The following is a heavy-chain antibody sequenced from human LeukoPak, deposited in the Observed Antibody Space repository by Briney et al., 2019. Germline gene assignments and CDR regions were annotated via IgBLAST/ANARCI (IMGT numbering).Heavy chain of an antibody. Sequence: GGSLRLSCAASGFTFSNAWMNWVRQAPGKGLEWVGRIKSKTGGGTTDSAAPVKNRFTISRDDSKNTLYLQMNSLKTEDTAVYYCTREDIVVVVAATGAFDIWGQGTMVTVSS. V-gene: IGHV3-15*01. D-gene: IGHD2-15*01. J-gene: IGHJ3*02. CDR2: IKSKTGGGTT. CDR1: GFTFSNAW. CDR3: TREDIVVVVAATGAFDI.